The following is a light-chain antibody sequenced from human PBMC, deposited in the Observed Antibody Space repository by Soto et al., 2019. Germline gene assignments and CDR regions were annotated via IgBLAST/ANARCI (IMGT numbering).Light chain of an antibody. V-gene: IGKV3-11*01. Sequence: EIVLTQSPATLSLSPGERATLSCSASQSVSSYLAWYQQKAGQAPRLLIYDASNRATGIPARFSGSGYGTGLTLAISGLEPDDIAIYYCQQRSNWPCFGPGTIVDIK. CDR3: QQRSNWPC. CDR2: DAS. CDR1: QSVSSY. J-gene: IGKJ3*01.